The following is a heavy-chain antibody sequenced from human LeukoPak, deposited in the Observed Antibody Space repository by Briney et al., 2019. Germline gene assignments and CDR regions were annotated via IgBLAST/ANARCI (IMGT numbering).Heavy chain of an antibody. CDR3: AKLYCSSTSCYPAGGYYFDY. D-gene: IGHD2-2*01. CDR1: GFTFSSYA. J-gene: IGHJ4*02. V-gene: IGHV3-23*01. CDR2: ISGSGGST. Sequence: PGGSLRLSYAASGFTFSSYAMSWVRQAPGKGLEWVSAISGSGGSTYYADSVKGRFTISRDNSKNTLYLQMNSLRAEDTAVYYCAKLYCSSTSCYPAGGYYFDYWGQGTLVTVSS.